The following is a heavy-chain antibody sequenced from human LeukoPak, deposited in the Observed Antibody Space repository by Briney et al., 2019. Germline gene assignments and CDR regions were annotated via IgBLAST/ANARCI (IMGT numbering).Heavy chain of an antibody. D-gene: IGHD6-19*01. CDR3: ARALLVLAGTNFDY. CDR2: INPNSGDT. Sequence: ASVKVSCKASGYTFTGYYLHWVRQAPGQGPEWMGWINPNSGDTHSARKFQGRVTMTRDTSISTGYMELSRLTSDDTAVYYCARALLVLAGTNFDYWGQGTLVIVSS. CDR1: GYTFTGYY. V-gene: IGHV1-2*02. J-gene: IGHJ4*02.